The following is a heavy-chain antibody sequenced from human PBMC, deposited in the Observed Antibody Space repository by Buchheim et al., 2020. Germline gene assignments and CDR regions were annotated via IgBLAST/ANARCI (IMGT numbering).Heavy chain of an antibody. CDR3: ARDPARYSSSSNWFDP. V-gene: IGHV3-33*01. J-gene: IGHJ5*02. CDR2: IWYDGSNK. CDR1: GFTFSSYG. D-gene: IGHD6-6*01. Sequence: QVQLVESGGGVVQPGRSLRLSCAASGFTFSSYGMHWVRQAPGKGLEWVAVIWYDGSNKYYADSVKGRFTISRDNPKNTLYLQMNSLRAEDTAVYYCARDPARYSSSSNWFDPWGQGTL.